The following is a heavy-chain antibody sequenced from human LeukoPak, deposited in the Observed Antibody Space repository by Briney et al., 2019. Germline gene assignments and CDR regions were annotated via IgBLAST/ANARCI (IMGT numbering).Heavy chain of an antibody. CDR2: ISGSGGST. CDR3: AKDHNSCRGVSCLLHQD. V-gene: IGHV3-23*01. CDR1: GFTFSNYA. D-gene: IGHD2-15*01. Sequence: GGSLRLSCAVSGFTFSNYAMNWVRQAPGKGQEWVSTISGSGGSTYYADSEKGRFTISRDNSKNTLYLQMDSLRADDTATYYCAKDHNSCRGVSCLLHQDWGQGTLVTVSS. J-gene: IGHJ4*02.